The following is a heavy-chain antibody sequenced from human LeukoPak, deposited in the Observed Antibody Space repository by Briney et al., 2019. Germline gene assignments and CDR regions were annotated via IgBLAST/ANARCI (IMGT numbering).Heavy chain of an antibody. J-gene: IGHJ4*02. CDR1: GYTFISYG. Sequence: GASMKVSCKASGYTFISYGINWVRQAPGQGLEWMGGVSAYSGNTIYAQKFQGRVTMTTDTSTSTAYMEMRSLKSDDTAVYYCARKRRPTYCGGDCYSGSYLDYWGQGTLVTVFS. CDR3: ARKRRPTYCGGDCYSGSYLDY. D-gene: IGHD2-21*01. V-gene: IGHV1-18*01. CDR2: VSAYSGNT.